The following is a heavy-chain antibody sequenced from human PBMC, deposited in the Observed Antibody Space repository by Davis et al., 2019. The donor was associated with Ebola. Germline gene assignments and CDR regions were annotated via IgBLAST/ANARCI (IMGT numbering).Heavy chain of an antibody. Sequence: SVKVSYKASGGTFSSYAISWVRQAPGQGLECMGGIIPIFGTVNYAQKFQGRVTVTTDTSTRKVYMELRSLRSDDTAVYYCAREEQTGYSTYYYYYGMDVWGQGTTVTVSS. D-gene: IGHD3/OR15-3a*01. J-gene: IGHJ6*02. CDR3: AREEQTGYSTYYYYYGMDV. CDR2: IIPIFGTV. CDR1: GGTFSSYA. V-gene: IGHV1-69*05.